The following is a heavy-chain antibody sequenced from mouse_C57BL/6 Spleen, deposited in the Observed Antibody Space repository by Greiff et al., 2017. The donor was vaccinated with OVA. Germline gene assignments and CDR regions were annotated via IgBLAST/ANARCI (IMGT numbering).Heavy chain of an antibody. V-gene: IGHV1-15*01. Sequence: VQRVESGAELVRPGASVTLSCKASGYTFTDYEMHWVKQTPVHGLEWIGAIDPETGGTAYNQKFKGKAILTADKSSSTAYMELRSLTSEDSAVYYCTRAQGSFAYWGQGTLVTVSA. D-gene: IGHD3-2*02. J-gene: IGHJ3*01. CDR2: IDPETGGT. CDR3: TRAQGSFAY. CDR1: GYTFTDYE.